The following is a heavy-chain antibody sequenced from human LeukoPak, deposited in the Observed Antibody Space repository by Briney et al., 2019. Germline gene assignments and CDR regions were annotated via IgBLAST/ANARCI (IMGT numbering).Heavy chain of an antibody. V-gene: IGHV3-7*03. J-gene: IGHJ4*02. CDR1: GFSFGSYW. CDR3: ARDLGSGSYSRS. CDR2: IKQDGSET. D-gene: IGHD3-10*02. Sequence: GGSLKLSCAGSGFSFGSYWMSWVRQAPGKGLEWVANIKQDGSETFYVDSVKGRFTISRDNAKNSLYLQMNSLRAEDTAVYYCARDLGSGSYSRSWGQGTLVTVSS.